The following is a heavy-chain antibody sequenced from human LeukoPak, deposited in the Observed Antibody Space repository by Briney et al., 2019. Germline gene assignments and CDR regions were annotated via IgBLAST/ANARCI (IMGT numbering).Heavy chain of an antibody. D-gene: IGHD6-19*01. CDR2: ISGDGEIT. J-gene: IGHJ3*02. CDR3: ARLSSSGWSRGAFDI. CDR1: GFTFSSYS. V-gene: IGHV3-21*01. Sequence: PGGSLRLSCAASGFTFSSYSMNWVRQAPGKGLDWVSSISGDGEITYYADSVKGRFTISRDNAKNSLYLQMNSLRAEDTAVYYCARLSSSGWSRGAFDIWGQGTMVTVSS.